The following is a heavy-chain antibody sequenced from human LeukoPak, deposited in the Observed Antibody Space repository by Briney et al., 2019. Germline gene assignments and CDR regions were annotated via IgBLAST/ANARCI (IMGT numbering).Heavy chain of an antibody. CDR1: GGSISSGSYY. Sequence: PSETLSLTCTVSGGSISSGSYYWSWIRQPAGKGLEWIGRIYTSGSTNYNPSLKSRVTISVDTSKNQFSLKLSSVTAADTAVYYCARARPYGSGSYGNWFDPWGQGTLVTVSS. CDR3: ARARPYGSGSYGNWFDP. D-gene: IGHD3-10*01. V-gene: IGHV4-61*02. J-gene: IGHJ5*02. CDR2: IYTSGST.